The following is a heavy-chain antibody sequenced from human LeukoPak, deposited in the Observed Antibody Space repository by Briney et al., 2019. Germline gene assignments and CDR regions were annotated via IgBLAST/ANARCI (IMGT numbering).Heavy chain of an antibody. Sequence: SETLSLTCTVSGDSISSYYWTWLRQPPGKGLEWIGNLYYSGSTNYNPSLKSRVTISVDTSKNQFSLKLSSVTAADTAVYYCARETYSYDSSGYYSYYFDYWGQGTLVTVSS. CDR3: ARETYSYDSSGYYSYYFDY. D-gene: IGHD3-22*01. V-gene: IGHV4-59*01. J-gene: IGHJ4*02. CDR1: GDSISSYY. CDR2: LYYSGST.